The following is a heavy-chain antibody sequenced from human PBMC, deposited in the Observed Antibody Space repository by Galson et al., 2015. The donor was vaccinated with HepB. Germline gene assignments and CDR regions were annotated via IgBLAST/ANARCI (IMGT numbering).Heavy chain of an antibody. CDR1: GYTFIGYH. J-gene: IGHJ3*01. CDR3: ARAYSSGYYYGAFDV. CDR2: INPDSGGT. V-gene: IGHV1-2*05. D-gene: IGHD3-22*01. Sequence: SVKVSCKASGYTFIGYHIRWVRLAPGQGLEWMGRINPDSGGTDYAQKFQGRVTMTRDTSTSTAYMELSSLRSDDTVVYYCARAYSSGYYYGAFDVWGQGTMVTVS.